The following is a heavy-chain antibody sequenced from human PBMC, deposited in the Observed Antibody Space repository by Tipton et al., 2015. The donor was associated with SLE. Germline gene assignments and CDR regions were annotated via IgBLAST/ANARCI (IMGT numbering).Heavy chain of an antibody. D-gene: IGHD2-15*01. Sequence: LRLSCTVSGGSISSSSYYWSWIRQPPGEGLEWIGYIYYSGSTNYNPSLKSRVTISVDTSKNQFSLKLSSVTAADTAVYYCASILGYCSGGSCWPRNWFDPWGQGTLVTVSS. CDR2: IYYSGST. J-gene: IGHJ5*02. CDR1: GGSISSSSYY. V-gene: IGHV4-61*01. CDR3: ASILGYCSGGSCWPRNWFDP.